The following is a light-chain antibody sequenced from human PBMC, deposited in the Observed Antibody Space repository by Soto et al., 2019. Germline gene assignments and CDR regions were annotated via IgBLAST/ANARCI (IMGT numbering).Light chain of an antibody. CDR2: GAS. CDR3: QQYRT. Sequence: EIVMTQSPATPSVSPGERATLSCRASQSVSSNLAWYQQKPGQAPRLLIYGASTRATGIPARFSGSGSGTDFTLTISSLQSEDFAVYYCQQYRTFGQGTKVEIK. V-gene: IGKV3-15*01. CDR1: QSVSSN. J-gene: IGKJ1*01.